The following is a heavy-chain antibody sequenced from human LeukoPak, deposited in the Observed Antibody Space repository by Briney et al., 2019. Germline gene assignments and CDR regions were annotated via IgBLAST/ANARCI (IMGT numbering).Heavy chain of an antibody. Sequence: SETLSLTCAVYGGSFSGYYWSWIRQPPGKGLEWIGEINHSGSTNYNPSLKSRVTISVDTSKNQFSLKLSSVTAADTAVYYCARGPAYYESSGPPAYWGQGTLVTVSS. CDR3: ARGPAYYESSGPPAY. CDR1: GGSFSGYY. D-gene: IGHD3-22*01. J-gene: IGHJ4*02. V-gene: IGHV4-34*01. CDR2: INHSGST.